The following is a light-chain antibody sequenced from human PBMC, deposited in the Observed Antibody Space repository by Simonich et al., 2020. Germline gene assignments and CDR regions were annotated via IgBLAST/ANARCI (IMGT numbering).Light chain of an antibody. CDR2: EGS. Sequence: QSALPQPASVSGSPGQSITISCTGTRSDVGGYNYVSWSQQHPGQAPKLMIYEGSKRPSGVSNRFSGSKSGNTASLTISGLQAEDEADYYCCSYAGSSTLVFGGGTKLTVL. J-gene: IGLJ2*01. V-gene: IGLV2-23*01. CDR3: CSYAGSSTLV. CDR1: RSDVGGYNY.